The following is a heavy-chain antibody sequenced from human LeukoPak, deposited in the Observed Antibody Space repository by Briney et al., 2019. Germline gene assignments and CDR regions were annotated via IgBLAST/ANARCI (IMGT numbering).Heavy chain of an antibody. D-gene: IGHD2-2*01. V-gene: IGHV4-34*01. CDR1: GGSFSGYY. Sequence: PSETLSLTCAVYGGSFSGYYWSWIRQPPGKGLEWIGEINHSEYINFNPSLKSRVTISVDTSKYQFSLKLSSVTAADTAVYYCARGNGYCSSTSCPHWFDPWGQGTLVTVSS. CDR3: ARGNGYCSSTSCPHWFDP. J-gene: IGHJ5*02. CDR2: INHSEYI.